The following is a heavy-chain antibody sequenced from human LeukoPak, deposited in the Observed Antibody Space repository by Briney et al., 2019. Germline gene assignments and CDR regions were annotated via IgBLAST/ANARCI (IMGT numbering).Heavy chain of an antibody. CDR2: IWYDGTNI. Sequence: GRSLRLSCAASGFLFSTYGMHWVRQAPGKGLEWVAIIWYDGTNIKYVDSVKGRFTISRDNSKNTLYLQMNSLRAEDTAVYYCVRDGGELEADGFDIWGKGTMATVSS. V-gene: IGHV3-33*01. J-gene: IGHJ3*02. D-gene: IGHD2-21*01. CDR1: GFLFSTYG. CDR3: VRDGGELEADGFDI.